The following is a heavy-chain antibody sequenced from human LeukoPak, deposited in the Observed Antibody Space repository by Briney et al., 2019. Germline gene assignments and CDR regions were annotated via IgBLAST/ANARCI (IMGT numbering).Heavy chain of an antibody. Sequence: ASVKVSCKAAGYTFTGYYMHWVRQAPGQGLEWMGSINPNSGGTNYAQKFQGRVTMTRDTSISTAYKELSRLRSDDTAVYYCARSSKTITMIEDYWGQRTLVTVSS. V-gene: IGHV1-2*02. CDR1: GYTFTGYY. D-gene: IGHD3-22*01. CDR2: INPNSGGT. J-gene: IGHJ4*02. CDR3: ARSSKTITMIEDY.